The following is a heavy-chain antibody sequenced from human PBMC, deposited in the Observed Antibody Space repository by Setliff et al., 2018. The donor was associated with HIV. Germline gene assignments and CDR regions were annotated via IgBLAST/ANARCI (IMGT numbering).Heavy chain of an antibody. J-gene: IGHJ4*02. Sequence: GGSLRLSCAASEFTFSNYEMNWVRQAPGKGLEWVSSISSSSSTIYYADSVKGRFTISRDNAKDSLYLQMNSLRAEDTAVYYCARDFSGYYPFDYWGQGVTVSS. CDR2: ISSSSSTI. CDR3: ARDFSGYYPFDY. CDR1: EFTFSNYE. D-gene: IGHD3-22*01. V-gene: IGHV3-48*01.